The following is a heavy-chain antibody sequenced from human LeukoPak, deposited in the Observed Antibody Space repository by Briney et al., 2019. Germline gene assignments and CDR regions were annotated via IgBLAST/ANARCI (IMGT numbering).Heavy chain of an antibody. CDR3: ARATGTWGHDGFDI. V-gene: IGHV1-18*01. D-gene: IGHD3-16*01. Sequence: VASVKVSCKASGYTFISYGVSWVRQAPGQGLEWMGWTSPYNGNTNYAQKFQGRVTMTTDTSTSTAYMELRSLRSDDTAVYYCARATGTWGHDGFDIWGQGTMVTVSS. CDR1: GYTFISYG. CDR2: TSPYNGNT. J-gene: IGHJ3*02.